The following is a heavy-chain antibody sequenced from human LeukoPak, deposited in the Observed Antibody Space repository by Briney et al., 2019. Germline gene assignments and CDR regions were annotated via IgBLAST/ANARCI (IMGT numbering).Heavy chain of an antibody. J-gene: IGHJ5*02. Sequence: GGSLRLSCAASGFTFSSYAMSWVRQAPGKGLEWVSAISGSGGSTYYADSVKGRFTISRDNSKNTLYLQMNCLRAEDTAVYYCAKDPRGGWYSRWFDPWGQGTLVTVSS. V-gene: IGHV3-23*01. CDR2: ISGSGGST. CDR1: GFTFSSYA. D-gene: IGHD6-19*01. CDR3: AKDPRGGWYSRWFDP.